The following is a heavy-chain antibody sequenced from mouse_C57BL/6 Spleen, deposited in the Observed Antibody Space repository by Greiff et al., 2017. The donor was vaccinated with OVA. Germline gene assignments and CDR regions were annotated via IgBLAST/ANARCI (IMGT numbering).Heavy chain of an antibody. J-gene: IGHJ2*01. CDR2: IDPENGDT. D-gene: IGHD1-1*01. V-gene: IGHV14-4*01. CDR3: TTRGVVATDY. Sequence: EVKLQESGAELVRPGASVKLSCTASGFNIKDDYMHWVKQRPEQGLEWIGWIDPENGDTEYASKFQGKATITADTSSNTAYLQLSSLTSEDTAVYYCTTRGVVATDYWGQGTTLTVSS. CDR1: GFNIKDDY.